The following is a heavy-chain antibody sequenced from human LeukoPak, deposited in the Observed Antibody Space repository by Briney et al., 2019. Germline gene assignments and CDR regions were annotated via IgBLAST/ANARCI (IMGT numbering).Heavy chain of an antibody. V-gene: IGHV4-59*08. CDR3: ARHGMDAFDI. CDR2: IYYSGST. J-gene: IGHJ3*02. Sequence: SETLSLTCTVSGGSISSYYWSWIRQPPGRGLEWIGYIYYSGSTNYNPSLKSRVTISVDTSKNQFSLKLSSVTAADTAVYYCARHGMDAFDIWGQGTMVTVSS. CDR1: GGSISSYY. D-gene: IGHD1-14*01.